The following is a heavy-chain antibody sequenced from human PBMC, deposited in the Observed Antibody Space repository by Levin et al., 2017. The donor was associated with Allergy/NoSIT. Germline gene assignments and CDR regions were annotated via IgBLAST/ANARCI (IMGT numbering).Heavy chain of an antibody. D-gene: IGHD3-10*01. V-gene: IGHV1-18*01. Sequence: ASVKVSCKPSGYTFSHYAITWVRQAPGQGLEWMGWISGYNGNTNYAQKVQGRVTMTTDTSTSTAYMELRSLRSDDTAVYYCTRGSGSSSSGLGYWGQGTLVTVSS. J-gene: IGHJ4*02. CDR2: ISGYNGNT. CDR3: TRGSGSSSSGLGY. CDR1: GYTFSHYA.